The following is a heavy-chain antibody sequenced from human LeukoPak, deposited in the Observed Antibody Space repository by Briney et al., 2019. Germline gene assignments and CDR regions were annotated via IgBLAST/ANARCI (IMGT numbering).Heavy chain of an antibody. Sequence: ASVKVSCRASGYTFTGYYMHWVRQAPGQGLEWMGWINPNSGGTNYAQKFQGRVTMTRDTSISTAYMELSRLRSDDTAVYYCASPFTSSWGMDVWGQGTTVTVSS. V-gene: IGHV1-2*02. J-gene: IGHJ6*02. CDR2: INPNSGGT. D-gene: IGHD3-16*02. CDR3: ASPFTSSWGMDV. CDR1: GYTFTGYY.